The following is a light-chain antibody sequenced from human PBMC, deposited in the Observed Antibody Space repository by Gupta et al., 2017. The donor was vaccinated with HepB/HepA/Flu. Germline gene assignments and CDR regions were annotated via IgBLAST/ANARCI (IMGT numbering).Light chain of an antibody. J-gene: IGLJ3*02. CDR1: TLPKQY. CDR3: QSADSSGTLWV. Sequence: SYELTQPPSVSMAPGQTARITCSGDTLPKQYACWYQQNPRQAPLLVIYKDSERPSGIPERFSGSSSGTTVTLTISGVQAEDEADYYCQSADSSGTLWVFGGGTKLTVL. V-gene: IGLV3-25*03. CDR2: KDS.